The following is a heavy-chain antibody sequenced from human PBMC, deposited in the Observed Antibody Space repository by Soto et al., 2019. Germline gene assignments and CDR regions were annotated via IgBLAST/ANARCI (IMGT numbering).Heavy chain of an antibody. CDR2: ISGSGDST. Sequence: PGGSLRLSCEASGFSFSNYAMSWVRQAPGKGLEWVSGISGSGDSTDYADSVKGRFTISRDNFKNTLYLQMNSLRAEDRAVYYCAKDHVNRVVVIGYYDCWGQGTLVTVSS. CDR1: GFSFSNYA. V-gene: IGHV3-23*01. CDR3: AKDHVNRVVVIGYYDC. J-gene: IGHJ4*02. D-gene: IGHD3-22*01.